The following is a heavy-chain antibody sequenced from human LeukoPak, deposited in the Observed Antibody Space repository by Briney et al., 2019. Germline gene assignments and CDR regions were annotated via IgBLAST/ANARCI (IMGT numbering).Heavy chain of an antibody. Sequence: PGRSLRLSCAASGFTFSSYGMYWVRQAPGKGLEWVAVISYDGSNKYYADSVKGRFTISRDNSKNTLYLQMNSLRAEDTAVYYCAKGNEFYLYYYYGMDVWGQGTTVTVSS. CDR3: AKGNEFYLYYYYGMDV. D-gene: IGHD3-10*01. CDR1: GFTFSSYG. V-gene: IGHV3-30*18. CDR2: ISYDGSNK. J-gene: IGHJ6*02.